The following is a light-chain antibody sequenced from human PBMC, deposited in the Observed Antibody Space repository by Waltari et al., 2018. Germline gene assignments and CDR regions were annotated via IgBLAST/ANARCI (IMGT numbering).Light chain of an antibody. J-gene: IGLJ3*02. CDR1: TSDVAAYNY. Sequence: QSALTQPASVSGSPGQSITISCTGTTSDVAAYNYVPWYQQFPGKAPKLIIYDVYNRPSGVSTRFSGSKSGATASLTISGLQADDEAEYWCSSYTSTSTLWVFGGGTKLTV. V-gene: IGLV2-14*03. CDR2: DVY. CDR3: SSYTSTSTLWV.